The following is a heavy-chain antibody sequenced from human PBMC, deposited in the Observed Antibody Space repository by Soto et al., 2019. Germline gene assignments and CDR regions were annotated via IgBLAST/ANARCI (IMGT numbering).Heavy chain of an antibody. D-gene: IGHD6-19*01. Sequence: GGSLRLSCAASGFTFSSYGMHWVRQAPGKGLEWVAVISYDGSNKYYADSVKGRFTISRDNSKNTLYLQMNSLRAEDTAVYYCAKPVGWYCDYWGQGTLVTVSS. CDR2: ISYDGSNK. J-gene: IGHJ4*02. CDR1: GFTFSSYG. V-gene: IGHV3-30*18. CDR3: AKPVGWYCDY.